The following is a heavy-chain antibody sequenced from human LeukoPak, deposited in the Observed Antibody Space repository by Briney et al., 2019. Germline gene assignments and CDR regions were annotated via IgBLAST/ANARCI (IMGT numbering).Heavy chain of an antibody. V-gene: IGHV4-31*03. CDR2: MFCSGNT. D-gene: IGHD5-18*01. CDR1: GDSICRGDYY. J-gene: IGHJ4*02. CDR3: ARRGYIYGFFDY. Sequence: KASETLSLTCTVSGDSICRGDYYWTWIRQHPGKGLEWIGYMFCSGNTYYNPSLKSRVTISVDTSKNQFSLKLSSVTAADTAVYYCARRGYIYGFFDYWGQGTLVTVSS.